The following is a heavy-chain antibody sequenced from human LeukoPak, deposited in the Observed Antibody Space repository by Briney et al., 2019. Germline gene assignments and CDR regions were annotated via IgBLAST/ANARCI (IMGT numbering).Heavy chain of an antibody. J-gene: IGHJ6*03. V-gene: IGHV4-34*01. Sequence: SEALSLTCAVYGGSFSGYYWSWIRQPPGKGLEWIGEINHSGSTNYNPSLKSRVTISVDTSKNQFSLKLSSVTAADTAVYYCARGDTSRDFWSGSYYYMDVWGKGTTVTVSS. CDR2: INHSGST. D-gene: IGHD3-3*01. CDR3: ARGDTSRDFWSGSYYYMDV. CDR1: GGSFSGYY.